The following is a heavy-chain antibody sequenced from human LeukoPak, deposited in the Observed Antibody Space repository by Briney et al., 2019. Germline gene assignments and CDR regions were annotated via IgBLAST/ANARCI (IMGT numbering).Heavy chain of an antibody. CDR3: ARGRRVGATAS. J-gene: IGHJ4*02. V-gene: IGHV4-39*07. CDR1: GGSISSSSYY. D-gene: IGHD5-18*01. Sequence: SETLSLTCTVSGGSISSSSYYWGWVRQPPGRGLEWVGSIYYSGTTHYNPSLKSRVTISADTSRNQFSLKLTSVTAADTAVYYCARGRRVGATASWGQGILVTVSS. CDR2: IYYSGTT.